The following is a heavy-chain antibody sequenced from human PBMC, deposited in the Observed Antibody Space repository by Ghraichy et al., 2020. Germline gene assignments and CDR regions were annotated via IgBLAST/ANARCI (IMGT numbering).Heavy chain of an antibody. Sequence: GESLNISCAASGFTFRSYAMNWVRQAPGKGLEWVAHIGTISSIVKYADPVRGRFTISRDNAKNSLYLQRDNLRDEETAVYYCARAYTDYFYYWGQGVLVTVSA. CDR1: GFTFRSYA. D-gene: IGHD2-2*02. CDR2: IGTISSIV. V-gene: IGHV3-48*02. J-gene: IGHJ4*02. CDR3: ARAYTDYFYY.